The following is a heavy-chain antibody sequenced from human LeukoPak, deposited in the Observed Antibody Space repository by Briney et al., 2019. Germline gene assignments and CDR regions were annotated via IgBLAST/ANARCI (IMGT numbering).Heavy chain of an antibody. Sequence: GGSLRLSCAGSGFIFSNYWMHWVRQAPGKGLVWVSRIKTDGSTTYYADSVKGRFTVSRDNAKNSLYLQMNSLRADDTAVYYCARAGDILLVSYFHYYGMDVWGQGTTVIVSS. J-gene: IGHJ6*02. V-gene: IGHV3-74*01. D-gene: IGHD7-27*01. CDR2: IKTDGSTT. CDR1: GFIFSNYW. CDR3: ARAGDILLVSYFHYYGMDV.